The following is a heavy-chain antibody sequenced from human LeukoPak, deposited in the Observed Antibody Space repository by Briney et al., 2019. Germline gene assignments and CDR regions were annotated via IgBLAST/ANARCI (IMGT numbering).Heavy chain of an antibody. Sequence: GGSLRLSCAASGFTFSSYWMSWVRQAPGKGLEWVANIKQDGSEKYYVDSVKGRFTISRDNAKNSLYLQMNSLRAEDTAVYYCARDSADDSSGYYPFDYWGQGTLVTVSS. CDR2: IKQDGSEK. D-gene: IGHD3-22*01. CDR3: ARDSADDSSGYYPFDY. V-gene: IGHV3-7*01. CDR1: GFTFSSYW. J-gene: IGHJ4*02.